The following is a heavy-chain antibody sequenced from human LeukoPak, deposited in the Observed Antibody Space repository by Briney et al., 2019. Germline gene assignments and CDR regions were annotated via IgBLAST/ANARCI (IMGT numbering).Heavy chain of an antibody. CDR3: ARGYCSGGSCYSVENWFDP. D-gene: IGHD2-15*01. J-gene: IGHJ5*02. CDR2: IIPIFGTA. Sequence: AASVKVSCKASGGTFSSYAISWVRQAPGQGLEWMGRIIPIFGTANYAQKFQGRVTITTDESTSTAYMELSRLRSDDTAVYYCARGYCSGGSCYSVENWFDPWGQGTLVTVSS. CDR1: GGTFSSYA. V-gene: IGHV1-69*05.